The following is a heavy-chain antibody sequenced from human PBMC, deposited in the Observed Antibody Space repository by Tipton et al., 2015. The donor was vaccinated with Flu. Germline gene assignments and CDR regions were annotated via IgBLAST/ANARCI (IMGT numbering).Heavy chain of an antibody. V-gene: IGHV4-4*02. Sequence: PGLVKPSGTLSLTCAVSGGSINSSHWWSWVRQPPGKGLEWIGEISHTGNTNYNPSLMSRVTISLDKSKNQFSLNLKSVTAADTAVYYCARDLSGMIRERFLQQWGQGTLVTVSS. CDR1: GGSINSSHW. J-gene: IGHJ1*01. D-gene: IGHD3-3*01. CDR2: ISHTGNT. CDR3: ARDLSGMIRERFLQQ.